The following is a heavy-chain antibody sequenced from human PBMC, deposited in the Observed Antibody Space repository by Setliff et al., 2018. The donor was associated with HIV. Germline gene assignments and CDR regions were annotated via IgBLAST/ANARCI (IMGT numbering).Heavy chain of an antibody. J-gene: IGHJ4*02. CDR1: GGTFRSHE. D-gene: IGHD3-22*01. Sequence: SVMVSCKASGGTFRSHEISWVRQAPGQGLEWMGGIVPILNTGNYAPKFQGRVTITADESTTTAYMELSSLRSEDTAVYYCARIPNHSSGFDYWGQGTLVTVSS. V-gene: IGHV1-69*13. CDR2: IVPILNTG. CDR3: ARIPNHSSGFDY.